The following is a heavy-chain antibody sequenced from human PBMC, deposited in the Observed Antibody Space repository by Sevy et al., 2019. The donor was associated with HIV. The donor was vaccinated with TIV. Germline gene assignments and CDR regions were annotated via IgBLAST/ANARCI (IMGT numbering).Heavy chain of an antibody. CDR3: ARELASPYYDSSGYSVFDY. Sequence: SETLSLTCTVSGGSISSYYWSWIRQPPGKGLEWIGNIYYSGSTNYNPSLKSRVNIPLDTSKNQFSLKLSSVTAADTAVYYCARELASPYYDSSGYSVFDYWGQGTLVTVSS. CDR2: IYYSGST. D-gene: IGHD3-22*01. V-gene: IGHV4-59*01. J-gene: IGHJ4*01. CDR1: GGSISSYY.